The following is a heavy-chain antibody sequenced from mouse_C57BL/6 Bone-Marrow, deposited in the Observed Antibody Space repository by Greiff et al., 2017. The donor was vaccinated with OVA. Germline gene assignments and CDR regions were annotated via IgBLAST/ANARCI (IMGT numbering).Heavy chain of an antibody. J-gene: IGHJ4*01. Sequence: VQLQQSGPELVKPGASVKISCKASGYAFSSSWMNWVKQRPGKGLEWIGRIYPGDGDTNYNGKLKGKATLTADKSSSTAYMQLSSLTSEDSAVYFCAREGVGYGSSRYYYAMDYWGQGTSVTVSS. V-gene: IGHV1-82*01. CDR1: GYAFSSSW. CDR3: AREGVGYGSSRYYYAMDY. CDR2: IYPGDGDT. D-gene: IGHD1-1*01.